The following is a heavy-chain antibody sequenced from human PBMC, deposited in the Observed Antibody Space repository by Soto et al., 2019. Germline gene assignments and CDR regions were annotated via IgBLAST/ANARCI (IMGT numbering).Heavy chain of an antibody. V-gene: IGHV4-34*01. CDR3: ASNSFYDFWSGYYKYYYYGMDV. J-gene: IGHJ6*02. D-gene: IGHD3-3*01. CDR2: INHSGST. CDR1: GGSFGGYY. Sequence: SETLSLTCAVYGGSFGGYYWSWIRQPPGKGLEWIGEINHSGSTNYNPSLKSRVTISVDTSKNQFSLKLSSVTAADTAVYYCASNSFYDFWSGYYKYYYYGMDVWGQGTTVTVSS.